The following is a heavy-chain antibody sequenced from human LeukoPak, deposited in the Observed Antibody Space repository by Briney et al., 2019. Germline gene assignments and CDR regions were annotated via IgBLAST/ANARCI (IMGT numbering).Heavy chain of an antibody. Sequence: SETLSLTCAVYGGSFSGYYWSWIRQPPGKGLEWIGEINHSGSTNYNPSLKSRVTIPVDTSKNQFSLKLSSVTAADTAVYYCAGRESDGSGSRTFDYWGQGTLVTVSS. D-gene: IGHD3-10*01. CDR3: AGRESDGSGSRTFDY. CDR1: GGSFSGYY. V-gene: IGHV4-34*01. CDR2: INHSGST. J-gene: IGHJ4*02.